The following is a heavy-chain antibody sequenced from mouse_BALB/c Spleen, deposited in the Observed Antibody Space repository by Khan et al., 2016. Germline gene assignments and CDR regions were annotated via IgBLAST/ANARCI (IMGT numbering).Heavy chain of an antibody. Sequence: EVKLLESGGGLVQPGGSLKLSCAASGCDFSRYWMSWVRQAPGKGLEWIGEINPDSSTINYTPSLKDKFIISRDNAKNTLDLQMNKVRSDDTALYYCTRLHYYGYSDNWGQGTTLTVSS. CDR2: INPDSSTI. D-gene: IGHD1-2*01. J-gene: IGHJ2*01. V-gene: IGHV4-1*02. CDR3: TRLHYYGYSDN. CDR1: GCDFSRYW.